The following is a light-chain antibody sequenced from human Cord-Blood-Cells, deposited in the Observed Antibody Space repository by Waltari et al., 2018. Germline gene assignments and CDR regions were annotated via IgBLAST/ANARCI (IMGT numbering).Light chain of an antibody. Sequence: EIVRTQSPATLSVSPGERATLSCRASQRVSSNLAWYQQQPGQAPRLLTYGASTRATGIPARFSGSGSGTEFTLTISSLQSEDFAVYYCQQYNNWPPYTFGQGTKLEIK. CDR3: QQYNNWPPYT. V-gene: IGKV3-15*01. J-gene: IGKJ2*01. CDR1: QRVSSN. CDR2: GAS.